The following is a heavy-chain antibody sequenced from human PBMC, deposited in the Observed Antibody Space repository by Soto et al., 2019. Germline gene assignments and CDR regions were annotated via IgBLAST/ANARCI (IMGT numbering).Heavy chain of an antibody. CDR1: RGSFSNDA. D-gene: IGHD6-13*01. CDR2: IFPFIGTT. V-gene: IGHV1-69*13. J-gene: IGHJ4*02. CDR3: ARAGYSSSRRFDY. Sequence: GASVQVSCKASRGSFSNDAISWVRQAPGQGLGWMGGIFPFIGTTSFAQRFQDRVTITADEPTSTAYMELRSLTSEDTAVYYCARAGYSSSRRFDYWGQGTVVTVSS.